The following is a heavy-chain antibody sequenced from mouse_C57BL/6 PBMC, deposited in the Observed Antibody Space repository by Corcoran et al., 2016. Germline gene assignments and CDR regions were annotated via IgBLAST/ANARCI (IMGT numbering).Heavy chain of an antibody. CDR3: ATGIITTVGDY. J-gene: IGHJ2*01. Sequence: QVQLQQSGAELARPGASVKLSCKASGYTFTSYGISWVKQRTGQGLEWIGEIYPRSGNTYYNEKFKGKATLTADKSSSTAYMELRSLTSEDSAVYFCATGIITTVGDYWGQGTTLTVSS. CDR2: IYPRSGNT. CDR1: GYTFTSYG. V-gene: IGHV1-81*01. D-gene: IGHD1-1*01.